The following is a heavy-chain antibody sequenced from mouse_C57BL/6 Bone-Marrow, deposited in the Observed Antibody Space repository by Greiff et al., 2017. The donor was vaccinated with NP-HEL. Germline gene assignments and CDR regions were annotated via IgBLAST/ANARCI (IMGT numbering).Heavy chain of an antibody. Sequence: EVHLVESGGGLVQPGGSMKLSCVASGFTFSNYWMNWVRQSPEKGLEWVAQIRLKSDNYATHYAESVKGRFTISRDDSKSSVYLQMNNLRAEDTGIYYCTVWVYFDYWGQGTTLTVSS. V-gene: IGHV6-3*01. D-gene: IGHD4-1*01. CDR1: GFTFSNYW. J-gene: IGHJ2*01. CDR2: IRLKSDNYAT. CDR3: TVWVYFDY.